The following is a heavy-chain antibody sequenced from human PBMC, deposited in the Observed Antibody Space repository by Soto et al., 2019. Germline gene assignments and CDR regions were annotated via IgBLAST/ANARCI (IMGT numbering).Heavy chain of an antibody. V-gene: IGHV1-69*13. Sequence: SVKVSCKASGGTFSSYAISWVRQAPGQGLEWTGGIIPIFGTANYAQKFQGRVTITADESTSTAYMELSSLRSEDTAVYYCAGQDDYGDYVGAGGAFDIWGQGTMVTVSS. J-gene: IGHJ3*02. D-gene: IGHD4-17*01. CDR3: AGQDDYGDYVGAGGAFDI. CDR2: IIPIFGTA. CDR1: GGTFSSYA.